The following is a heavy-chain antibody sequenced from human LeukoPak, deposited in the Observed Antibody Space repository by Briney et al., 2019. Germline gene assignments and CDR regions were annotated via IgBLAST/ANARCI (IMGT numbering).Heavy chain of an antibody. CDR2: IYYSGST. J-gene: IGHJ4*02. CDR3: ARDLTYYYDIGPGYFDY. Sequence: SVTLSLTCTVSGGSISSSSYYWGWIRQPPGKGLEWIGSIYYSGSTYYNPSLKSRVTISVDTSKNQFSLKLSSVTAADTAVYYCARDLTYYYDIGPGYFDYWGQGTLVTVSS. V-gene: IGHV4-39*07. D-gene: IGHD3-22*01. CDR1: GGSISSSSYY.